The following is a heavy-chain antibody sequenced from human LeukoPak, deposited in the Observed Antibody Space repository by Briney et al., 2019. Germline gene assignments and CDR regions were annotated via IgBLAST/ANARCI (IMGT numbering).Heavy chain of an antibody. D-gene: IGHD4-17*01. CDR2: ISGSGGST. J-gene: IGHJ6*03. CDR3: AKKPHYGDYWYYYYMDV. Sequence: GGSLRLSCAASGFTFSSYAMSWVRQAPGKGLEWVSAISGSGGSTYYADSVKGRFTISRDNSKDTLYLQMNSLRAEDTAVYYCAKKPHYGDYWYYYYMDVWGKGTTVTVSS. CDR1: GFTFSSYA. V-gene: IGHV3-23*01.